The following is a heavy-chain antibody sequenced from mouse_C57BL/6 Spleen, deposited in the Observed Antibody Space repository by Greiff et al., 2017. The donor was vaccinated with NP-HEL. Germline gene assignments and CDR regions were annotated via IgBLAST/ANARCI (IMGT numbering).Heavy chain of an antibody. D-gene: IGHD1-1*01. CDR1: GFNINNTY. CDR2: IVPANGNT. V-gene: IGHV14-3*01. J-gene: IGHJ3*01. CDR3: ARGLRTTVVAEAY. Sequence: VQLQQSVAELVRPGASVKLSCTASGFNINNTYMHWVKQRPEQGLEWIGRIVPANGNTKYAPKFQGKATITADTSSNTAYLQLSSLTSEDTAIYYWARGLRTTVVAEAYWGQGTLVTVSA.